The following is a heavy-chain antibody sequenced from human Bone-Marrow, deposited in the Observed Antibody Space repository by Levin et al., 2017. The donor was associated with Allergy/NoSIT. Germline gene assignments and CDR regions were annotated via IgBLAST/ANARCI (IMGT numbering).Heavy chain of an antibody. CDR1: GGSISSSSYY. J-gene: IGHJ5*02. CDR2: IYYSGST. Sequence: SQTLSLTCTVSGGSISSSSYYWGWIRQPPGKGLEWIGSIYYSGSTYYNPSLKSRVTISVDTSKNQFSLKLSSVTAADTAVYYCARLLVVVVAATPLYLFDPWGQGTLVTVSS. D-gene: IGHD2-15*01. V-gene: IGHV4-39*01. CDR3: ARLLVVVVAATPLYLFDP.